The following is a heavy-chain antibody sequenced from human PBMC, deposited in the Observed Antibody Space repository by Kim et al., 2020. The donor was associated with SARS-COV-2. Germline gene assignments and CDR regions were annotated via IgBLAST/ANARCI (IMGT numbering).Heavy chain of an antibody. D-gene: IGHD4-17*01. Sequence: SETLSLTCAVYGGSFSGYYWSWIRQPPGKGLEWIGEINHSGSTNYNPSLKSRVTISVDTSKNQFSLKLSSVTAADTAVYYCARGLGGVTVTPPWFDPWGQGTLVTVSS. CDR1: GGSFSGYY. CDR2: INHSGST. CDR3: ARGLGGVTVTPPWFDP. V-gene: IGHV4-34*01. J-gene: IGHJ5*02.